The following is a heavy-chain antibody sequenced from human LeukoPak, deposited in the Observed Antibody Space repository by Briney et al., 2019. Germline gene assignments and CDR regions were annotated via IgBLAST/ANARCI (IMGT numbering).Heavy chain of an antibody. CDR1: GGSISSSSYY. D-gene: IGHD6-13*01. CDR2: INHSGST. CDR3: ARGRIAAAGKAGYYFDY. Sequence: SETLSLTCTVSGGSISSSSYYWSWIRQPPGKGLEWIGEINHSGSTNYNPSLKSRVTISVDTSKNQFSLKLSSVTAADTAVYYCARGRIAAAGKAGYYFDYWGQGTLVTVSS. J-gene: IGHJ4*02. V-gene: IGHV4-39*07.